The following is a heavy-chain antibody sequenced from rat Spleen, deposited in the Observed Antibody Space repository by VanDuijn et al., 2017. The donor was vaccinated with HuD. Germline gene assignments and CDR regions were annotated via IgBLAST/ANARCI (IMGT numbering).Heavy chain of an antibody. V-gene: IGHV5-58*01. Sequence: EVQLVETGGGLVQPGESLKLSCVASGFTFSSYWMYWIRQAPGEGLEWISSISPDGGSTYYGDSVKGRFTISRDNAKSTLYLQMNSLRSEDTATYYCTRSEFYVHYGLGFAYWGQGTLVTVSS. CDR2: ISPDGGST. CDR3: TRSEFYVHYGLGFAY. CDR1: GFTFSSYW. D-gene: IGHD1-6*01. J-gene: IGHJ3*01.